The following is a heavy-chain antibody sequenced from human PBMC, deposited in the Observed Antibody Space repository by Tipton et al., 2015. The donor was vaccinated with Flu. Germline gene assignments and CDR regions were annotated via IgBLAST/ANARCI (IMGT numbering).Heavy chain of an antibody. Sequence: TLSLTCTVSGGSISSYYWSWIRRPPGKGLEWIGYIYYSGSTNYNPSLKSRVTISVDTSKNQFSLKLSSVTAADTAVYYCARARGPINWFDPWGQGTLVTVSS. J-gene: IGHJ5*02. CDR3: ARARGPINWFDP. CDR2: IYYSGST. D-gene: IGHD3-16*01. V-gene: IGHV4-59*01. CDR1: GGSISSYY.